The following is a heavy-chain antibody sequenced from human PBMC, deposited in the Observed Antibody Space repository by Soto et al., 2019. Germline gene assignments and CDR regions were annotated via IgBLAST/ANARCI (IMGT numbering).Heavy chain of an antibody. V-gene: IGHV4-39*01. CDR2: IYYSGST. D-gene: IGHD3-10*01. J-gene: IGHJ5*02. Sequence: PSETVSLTCTVSGGYISSSSYYWGWIRQPPGKGLEWIGSIYYSGSTYYNPSLKSRVTISVDTSKNQFSLKTEDTAVYYCTIPRGPMIRPWGQGTPVTVSS. CDR3: PMIRP. CDR1: GGYISSSSYY.